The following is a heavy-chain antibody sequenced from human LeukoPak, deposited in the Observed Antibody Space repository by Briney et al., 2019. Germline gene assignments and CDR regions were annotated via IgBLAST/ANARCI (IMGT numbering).Heavy chain of an antibody. J-gene: IGHJ6*02. CDR2: IWHVGSNK. Sequence: GGSLRLSCRGSGFLFSSHGMQWVRQAPGKGLEWLAVIWHVGSNKYYADSVKGRFTISRDNPKSTMYLQMSSLRAEDTAVYYCARGGAIFGVDYYSYYGLDVWGQGTTVTVSS. V-gene: IGHV3-33*01. CDR1: GFLFSSHG. D-gene: IGHD3-3*01. CDR3: ARGGAIFGVDYYSYYGLDV.